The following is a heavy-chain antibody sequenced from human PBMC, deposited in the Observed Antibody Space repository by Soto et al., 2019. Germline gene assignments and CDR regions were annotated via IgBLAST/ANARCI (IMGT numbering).Heavy chain of an antibody. CDR2: IDPSDSYT. CDR3: ARDGTEGSSSSGSVYYYGMDV. D-gene: IGHD6-6*01. Sequence: PGESLKISCKGSGYSFTSYWISWVRKMPGKGLEWMGRIDPSDSYTNYSPSFQGHVTISADKSISTAYLQWSSLKASDTAMYYCARDGTEGSSSSGSVYYYGMDVWGQGTTVTVSS. J-gene: IGHJ6*02. V-gene: IGHV5-10-1*01. CDR1: GYSFTSYW.